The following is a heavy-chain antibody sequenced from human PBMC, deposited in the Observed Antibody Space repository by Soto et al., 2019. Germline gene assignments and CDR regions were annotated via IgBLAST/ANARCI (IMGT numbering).Heavy chain of an antibody. D-gene: IGHD1-26*01. J-gene: IGHJ4*02. CDR2: ISHDGGNI. V-gene: IGHV3-30*09. CDR3: AREANGKSRYYDYLDF. CDR1: GFTFNNYA. Sequence: QVQLVESGGGVVQPGRSLRLSCAASGFTFNNYAIHWVRQAPGRGLEWVAVISHDGGNIFYADSVKGRFAISRDNFMNTMYLQMNSVRGEDTDVYYCAREANGKSRYYDYLDFWGQGTLVTVSS.